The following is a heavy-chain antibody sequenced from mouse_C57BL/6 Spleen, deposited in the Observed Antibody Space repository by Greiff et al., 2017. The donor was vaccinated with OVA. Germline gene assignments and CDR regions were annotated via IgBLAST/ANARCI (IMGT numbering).Heavy chain of an antibody. J-gene: IGHJ3*01. CDR3: TTDSSGYGWFAY. Sequence: EVKLQQSGAELVRPGASVKLSCTASGFNIKDDYMHWVKQRPEQGLEWIGWIDPENGDTEYASKFQGKATITADTSSNTAYLQRSSLTSEDTAVYYCTTDSSGYGWFAYWGQGTLVTVSA. CDR2: IDPENGDT. CDR1: GFNIKDDY. V-gene: IGHV14-4*01. D-gene: IGHD3-2*02.